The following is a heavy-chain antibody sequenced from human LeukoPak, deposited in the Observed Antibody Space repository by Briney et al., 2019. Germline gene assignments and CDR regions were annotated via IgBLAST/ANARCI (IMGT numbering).Heavy chain of an antibody. CDR1: GGTFSSYA. Sequence: ASVKVSCKASGGTFSSYAISWVRQAPGQGLEWMGRIIPILGIANYAQKFQGRVTITADKSTSTAYMELSSLRSEDTAVYYCARGPAAGDWFDPWGQGTLVTVSS. D-gene: IGHD6-13*01. CDR3: ARGPAAGDWFDP. CDR2: IIPILGIA. V-gene: IGHV1-69*04. J-gene: IGHJ5*02.